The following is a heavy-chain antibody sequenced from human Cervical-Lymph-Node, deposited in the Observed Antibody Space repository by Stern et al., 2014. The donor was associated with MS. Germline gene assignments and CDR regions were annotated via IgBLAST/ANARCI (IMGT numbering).Heavy chain of an antibody. V-gene: IGHV2-26*01. CDR1: GFSLSNPRMG. CDR3: ARILWDDGYRGDY. CDR2: IFANDEK. Sequence: QVTLKESGPVLVEPTETLMLTCTVSGFSLSNPRMGVSWIRQSPGKAVEWLAHIFANDEKSYTASLKSRLTISKDTSKSQVVLTMTGMDPVDTATYYCARILWDDGYRGDYWGQGTLVTVSS. J-gene: IGHJ4*02. D-gene: IGHD5-24*01.